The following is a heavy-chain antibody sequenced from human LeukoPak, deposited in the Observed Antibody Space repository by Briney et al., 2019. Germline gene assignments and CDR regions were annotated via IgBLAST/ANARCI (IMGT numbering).Heavy chain of an antibody. J-gene: IGHJ4*02. V-gene: IGHV3-53*01. Sequence: GGSLRLSCAASGITVSSNYMSWVRQAPGKRLELVSTIYSGCSTYYADSVKGRFTSTRANSTTTELLHLNSLTVTDSAMDYYSSVSSYYSLGTYVFGGQGTRVSVSS. D-gene: IGHD2-15*01. CDR3: SSVSSYYSLGTYVF. CDR2: IYSGCST. CDR1: GITVSSNY.